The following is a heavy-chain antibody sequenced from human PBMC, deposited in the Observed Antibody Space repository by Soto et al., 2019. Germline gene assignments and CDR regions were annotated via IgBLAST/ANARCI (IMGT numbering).Heavy chain of an antibody. CDR2: ISAYNGNT. D-gene: IGHD3-3*01. Sequence: ASVKVSCKASGYSFTSYGISWVRQAPGQGLEWMGWISAYNGNTKYAQRLQGRVSMTTYTSTSTAYMELRSLSSDDTAVYYCARDTIFGVVNLDYWGQGTLVTVSS. J-gene: IGHJ4*02. CDR3: ARDTIFGVVNLDY. V-gene: IGHV1-18*04. CDR1: GYSFTSYG.